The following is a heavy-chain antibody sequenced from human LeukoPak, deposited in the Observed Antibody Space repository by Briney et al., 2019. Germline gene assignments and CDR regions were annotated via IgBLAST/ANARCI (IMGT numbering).Heavy chain of an antibody. CDR1: GYTFTSYY. V-gene: IGHV1-46*01. CDR2: INPSGGRP. CDR3: ARDAYYYGSESYFFDF. J-gene: IGHJ4*02. D-gene: IGHD3-10*01. Sequence: GASVKVSCKASGYTFTSYYMHWVRQAPGQGLEGMGIINPSGGRPSYAQKFQGRVPMTRDMSTSTVYMELSTLRSEDTAVYYCARDAYYYGSESYFFDFWGQGTLVTVSS.